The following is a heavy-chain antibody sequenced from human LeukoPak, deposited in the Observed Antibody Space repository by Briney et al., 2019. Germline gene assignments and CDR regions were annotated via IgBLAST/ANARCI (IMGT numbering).Heavy chain of an antibody. V-gene: IGHV4-4*09. CDR1: GGSISTYY. Sequence: LETLSLTCTVSGGSISTYYWSWIRRPPGKGLEWIAYIHASGPTNYNPSLKSRITISVDTSKNQFSLKLSSVTAADTAVYYCARHDAGIAARPFGNWGQGTLVTVSS. J-gene: IGHJ4*02. CDR3: ARHDAGIAARPFGN. D-gene: IGHD6-6*01. CDR2: IHASGPT.